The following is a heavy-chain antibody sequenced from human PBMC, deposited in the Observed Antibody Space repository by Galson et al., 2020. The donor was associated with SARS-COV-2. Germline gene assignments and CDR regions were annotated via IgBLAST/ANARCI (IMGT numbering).Heavy chain of an antibody. J-gene: IGHJ5*02. Sequence: ASVKVSCKVSGYTLTDLSMHWVRQAPGKGLEWMGGFDPEDGETIYAQKFQGRVTMTEDTSTDTAYMELSSLRSEDTAVYYCATGSTVTTGDWFDPWGQGTLVTVSS. CDR3: ATGSTVTTGDWFDP. CDR2: FDPEDGET. V-gene: IGHV1-24*01. CDR1: GYTLTDLS. D-gene: IGHD4-17*01.